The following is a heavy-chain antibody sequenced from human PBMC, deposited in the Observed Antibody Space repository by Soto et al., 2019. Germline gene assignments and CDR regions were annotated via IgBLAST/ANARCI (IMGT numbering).Heavy chain of an antibody. D-gene: IGHD2-15*01. V-gene: IGHV1-18*01. Sequence: QVQLVQSGAEVKKPGASVKVSCKASGYTFTSYGISWVRQAPGQGLEWMGWISTNNGDTNYAQKLRGRVTLTSDTSTTTAYMELRSLTSDDTAVYYCARDLVLCSGGSCPIDYWGQGTVVTVSS. J-gene: IGHJ4*02. CDR3: ARDLVLCSGGSCPIDY. CDR2: ISTNNGDT. CDR1: GYTFTSYG.